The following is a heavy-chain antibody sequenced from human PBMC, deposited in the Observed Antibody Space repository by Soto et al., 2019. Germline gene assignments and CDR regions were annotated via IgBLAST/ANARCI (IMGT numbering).Heavy chain of an antibody. CDR3: AKGSGSSRPYYFDY. CDR2: ISGSGASP. V-gene: IGHV3-23*01. D-gene: IGHD6-13*01. CDR1: GFTFSTYT. Sequence: GGSLRLSCAASGFTFSTYTMSWVRRAPGKGLEWVSAISGSGASPSYADSVKGRFTISRDSSKSTLYLQMNSLRVEDTAVYYCAKGSGSSRPYYFDYWGQGTPVTVSS. J-gene: IGHJ4*02.